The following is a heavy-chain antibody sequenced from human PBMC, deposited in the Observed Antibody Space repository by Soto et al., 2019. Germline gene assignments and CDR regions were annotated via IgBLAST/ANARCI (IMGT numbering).Heavy chain of an antibody. J-gene: IGHJ4*02. D-gene: IGHD3-16*01. V-gene: IGHV3-48*03. CDR1: GFTFSSYA. Sequence: GGSLRLSCAASGFTFSSYAMSWVRQAPGKGLEWIAYIGLSGDTIYYADSVKGRFTISRDHAKNSLELQMNSLRADDTALYYCARESFSASPNFFDYWGRGTQVTVSS. CDR2: IGLSGDTI. CDR3: ARESFSASPNFFDY.